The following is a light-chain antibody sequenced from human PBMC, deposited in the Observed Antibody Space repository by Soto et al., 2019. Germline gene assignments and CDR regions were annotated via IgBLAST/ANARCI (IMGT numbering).Light chain of an antibody. CDR2: DAS. Sequence: EIVRTQSPGTLSVSPGERATLSGRASQSVSINLAWYQQKPGQAPRLLIYDASTRATGIPARFSGSGSGTEFTLTISSLQSKDFAVYYCQQYNNWHPLTFGGGTKVEIK. CDR3: QQYNNWHPLT. J-gene: IGKJ4*01. CDR1: QSVSIN. V-gene: IGKV3D-15*01.